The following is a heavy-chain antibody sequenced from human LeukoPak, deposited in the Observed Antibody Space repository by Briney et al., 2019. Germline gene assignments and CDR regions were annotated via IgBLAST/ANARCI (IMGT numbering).Heavy chain of an antibody. V-gene: IGHV3-21*01. Sequence: GGSLRLSCAASGYTFSSYSINWVRQAPGKGLEWVSSISVRSNYVYYADSVRGRFRISRDDARDSLYLQMNSLRAEDTAVYYCVRLRRNSDTSGFYYYYDFWGQGTLVTVSS. D-gene: IGHD3-22*01. CDR3: VRLRRNSDTSGFYYYYDF. CDR1: GYTFSSYS. CDR2: ISVRSNYV. J-gene: IGHJ4*02.